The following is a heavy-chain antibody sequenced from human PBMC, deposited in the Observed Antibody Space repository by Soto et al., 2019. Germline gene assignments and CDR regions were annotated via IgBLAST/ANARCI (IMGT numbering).Heavy chain of an antibody. D-gene: IGHD3-22*01. Sequence: QVQLVESGGGVVQPGRSLRLSCAASGFTFSNYGMHWVRQAPGKGLEWVAVIWYDGSNKYYADSVKGRFTISRDNSKNTVYMQMNSLRAEDTAGYSCARYYGSGYNANWGQGTLVIVSS. CDR3: ARYYGSGYNAN. CDR2: IWYDGSNK. J-gene: IGHJ4*02. CDR1: GFTFSNYG. V-gene: IGHV3-33*01.